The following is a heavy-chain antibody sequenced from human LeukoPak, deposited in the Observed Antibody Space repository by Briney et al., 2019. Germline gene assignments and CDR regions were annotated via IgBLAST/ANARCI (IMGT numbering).Heavy chain of an antibody. CDR2: ISSSSSYI. V-gene: IGHV3-21*05. J-gene: IGHJ4*02. Sequence: GGSLRLSCAASGFTFSSYAMHWVRQAPGKGLEWVSYISSSSSYIYYADSVKGRFTISRDNAKNSLYLQMNSLRAEDTAVYYCATDITMVRGVGNGYWGQGTLVTVSS. CDR3: ATDITMVRGVGNGY. D-gene: IGHD3-10*01. CDR1: GFTFSSYA.